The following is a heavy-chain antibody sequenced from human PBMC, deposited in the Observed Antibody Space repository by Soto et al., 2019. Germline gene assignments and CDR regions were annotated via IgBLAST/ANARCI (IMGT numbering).Heavy chain of an antibody. CDR3: ARGDILTGPDYYYYMDV. D-gene: IGHD3-9*01. V-gene: IGHV1-8*01. CDR1: GYTFTSYD. Sequence: ASVKVSCKASGYTFTSYDINWVRQATGQGLEWMGWMNPNSGNTGYAQKFQGRVTMTRNTSISTAYMELSSLRSEDTAVYYCARGDILTGPDYYYYMDVWGKGTTVTVSS. J-gene: IGHJ6*03. CDR2: MNPNSGNT.